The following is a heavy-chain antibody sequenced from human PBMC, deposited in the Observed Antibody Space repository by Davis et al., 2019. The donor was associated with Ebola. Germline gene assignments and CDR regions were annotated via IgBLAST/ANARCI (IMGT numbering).Heavy chain of an antibody. CDR3: ARQEGYYARGYFDL. V-gene: IGHV3-21*01. D-gene: IGHD3-10*02. Sequence: GESLKISCAASGFTFSSYSMNWVRQAPGKGLEWVSSISSSSSYIYYADSVKGRFTISRDNAKNSLYLQMNSLRAEDTAVYYCARQEGYYARGYFDLWGRGTLVTVSS. CDR1: GFTFSSYS. CDR2: ISSSSSYI. J-gene: IGHJ2*01.